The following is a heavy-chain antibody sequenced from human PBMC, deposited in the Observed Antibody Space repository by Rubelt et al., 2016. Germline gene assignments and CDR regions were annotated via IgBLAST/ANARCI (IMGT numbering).Heavy chain of an antibody. Sequence: QLQLQESGPGLVKPSETLSLTCTVSGGSISGYYWSWIRQPPGKGLEWIGDIHYSGSTNYSPSLKSRVTISGDTSKNRFSLKLTSVTAADTAVYYCVRANYFDYWGQGTLVTVSS. CDR1: GGSISGYY. V-gene: IGHV4-59*01. J-gene: IGHJ4*02. CDR3: VRANYFDY. CDR2: IHYSGST.